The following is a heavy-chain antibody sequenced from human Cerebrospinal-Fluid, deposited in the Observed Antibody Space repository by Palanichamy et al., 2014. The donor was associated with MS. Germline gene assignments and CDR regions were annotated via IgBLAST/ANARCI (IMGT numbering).Heavy chain of an antibody. D-gene: IGHD4-11*01. V-gene: IGHV4-39*01. CDR1: GGSISSGSYY. J-gene: IGHJ4*02. CDR3: ARSDFSNTVDY. CDR2: LYSSGST. Sequence: QLQLQESGPGLVKPSETLSLTCTVSGGSISSGSYYWVWIRQPPGKGLEWIESLYSSGSTYYNPSLKSRVTISVDTSKNQFPLNLNSVTAADTAVYYCARSDFSNTVDYWGQGTLVTVSS.